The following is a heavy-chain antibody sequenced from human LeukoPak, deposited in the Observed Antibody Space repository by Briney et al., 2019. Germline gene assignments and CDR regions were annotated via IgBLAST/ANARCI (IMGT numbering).Heavy chain of an antibody. D-gene: IGHD3-16*02. CDR1: GYTFTSYA. Sequence: GASVKVSCKASGYTFTSYAMHWVRQAPGQRLEWMGWINAGNGNTKYSQKFQGRVTITRDISASTAYMELSSLRSEDTAVYYCAKSTYYDYVWGSYRLDYWGQGTLVTVSS. CDR3: AKSTYYDYVWGSYRLDY. CDR2: INAGNGNT. J-gene: IGHJ4*02. V-gene: IGHV1-3*01.